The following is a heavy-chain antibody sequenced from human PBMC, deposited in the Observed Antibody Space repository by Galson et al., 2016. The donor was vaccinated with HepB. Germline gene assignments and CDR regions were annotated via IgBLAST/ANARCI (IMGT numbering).Heavy chain of an antibody. CDR3: ARRTLPGYFGP. V-gene: IGHV1-18*01. CDR1: GYTFTSYG. Sequence: SVKVSCKASGYTFTSYGINWIRQAPGQGLEWMGSISGYNGNTNYAQKVQGRVTMTIDTSTSTAYMELRSLRSDDTAVYYCARRTLPGYFGPWGQGTLVADSS. J-gene: IGHJ5*02. CDR2: ISGYNGNT. D-gene: IGHD4-23*01.